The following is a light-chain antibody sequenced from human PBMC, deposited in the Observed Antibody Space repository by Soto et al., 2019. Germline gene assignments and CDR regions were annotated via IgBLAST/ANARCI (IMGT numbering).Light chain of an antibody. CDR2: AAS. CDR1: QSVRTH. Sequence: DIQMTQSPSYLSASIGDRVTINCRASQSVRTHLNWYHQKPGKAPELLIYAASSLQAGVPSRFSGSESGTDFTLIINSLHPEDFVDYYCQQSYSPPRTFGQGTNLEIK. CDR3: QQSYSPPRT. V-gene: IGKV1-39*01. J-gene: IGKJ2*01.